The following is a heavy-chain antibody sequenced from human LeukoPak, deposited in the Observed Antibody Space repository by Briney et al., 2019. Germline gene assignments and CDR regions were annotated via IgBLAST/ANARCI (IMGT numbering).Heavy chain of an antibody. CDR3: ARHSERLRPDYMDV. V-gene: IGHV4-39*01. CDR2: LYSGGST. Sequence: SETLSLTCTVSGGSITSCDCFWGWIPQPPGKGLEWIGSLYSGGSTHYNPSVKSRVTVSVDTPKNQFSLKMSSVTDADAAVYYCARHSERLRPDYMDVWGKGTTVTVSS. J-gene: IGHJ6*03. CDR1: GGSITSCDCF. D-gene: IGHD6-25*01.